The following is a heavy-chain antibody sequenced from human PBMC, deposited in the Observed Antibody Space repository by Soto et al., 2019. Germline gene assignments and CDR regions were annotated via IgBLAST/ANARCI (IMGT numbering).Heavy chain of an antibody. Sequence: QVQLVQSGAEVKKPGSSVKVSCKASGGTFSSYAISWVRQAPGQGLEWMGGIIPIFGTANYAQKFQGRVTITAEKSTSTAYMELSSLRSEDTAVYYCASAHRDYGDPTAYYYYYGMDVWGQGTTVTVSS. CDR3: ASAHRDYGDPTAYYYYYGMDV. D-gene: IGHD4-17*01. J-gene: IGHJ6*02. CDR1: GGTFSSYA. CDR2: IIPIFGTA. V-gene: IGHV1-69*06.